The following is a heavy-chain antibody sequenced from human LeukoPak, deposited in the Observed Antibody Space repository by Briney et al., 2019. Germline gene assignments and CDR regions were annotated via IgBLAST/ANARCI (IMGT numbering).Heavy chain of an antibody. CDR2: NKYDGSES. V-gene: IGHV3-74*01. CDR3: AASLPNIVVVPATKGPFGY. J-gene: IGHJ4*02. CDR1: GFTLSGHW. D-gene: IGHD2-2*01. Sequence: GGSLRLACAASGFTLSGHWMHWFRQPPGKGLAWVSRNKYDGSESYYADSVKGRFTISRDNSKNTLYLQMNSLRAEDTAVYYCAASLPNIVVVPATKGPFGYWGQGALVTVSS.